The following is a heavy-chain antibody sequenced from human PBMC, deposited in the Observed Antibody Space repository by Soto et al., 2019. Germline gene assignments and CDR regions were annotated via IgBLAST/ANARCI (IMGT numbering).Heavy chain of an antibody. J-gene: IGHJ3*02. CDR3: ARDSSRDFWSGYYTPYAFDI. Sequence: SETLSRTCTLSGGSISSGGYYCSWILQHPGKGLEWIGYIYYSGSTYYNPSLKSRVTISVDTSKNQFSLKLSSVTAADTAVYYCARDSSRDFWSGYYTPYAFDIWGQGTMVTVSS. CDR1: GGSISSGGYY. D-gene: IGHD3-3*01. CDR2: IYYSGST. V-gene: IGHV4-31*03.